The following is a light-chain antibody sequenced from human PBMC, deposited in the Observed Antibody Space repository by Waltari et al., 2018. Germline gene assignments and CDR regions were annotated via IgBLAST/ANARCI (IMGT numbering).Light chain of an antibody. J-gene: IGKJ2*01. CDR3: MQALQTPLYT. CDR2: LGS. CDR1: QSLLHSNGYNY. V-gene: IGKV2-28*01. Sequence: DIVMTQSPLSLPVTPGAPASISCSSSQSLLHSNGYNYLDWYLQKPGQSPQLLIYLGSNRASGVPDRFSGSGSGTDFTLKISRVEAEDVGVYYCMQALQTPLYTFGQGTKLEIK.